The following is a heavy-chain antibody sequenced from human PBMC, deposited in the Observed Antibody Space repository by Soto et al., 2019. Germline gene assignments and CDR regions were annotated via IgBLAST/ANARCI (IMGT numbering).Heavy chain of an antibody. V-gene: IGHV3-74*01. Sequence: EVQLVESGGGLVQPGGSLRLSCAASGFTFSSYWMHWVRQAPGKGLVWVSRINSDGSSTSYADSVKGRFTISRDNAKNTLYLQMNSLRAEDTAVYYCAREHIVATMYAASGTDYWGQGTLVTVSS. CDR3: AREHIVATMYAASGTDY. CDR2: INSDGSST. CDR1: GFTFSSYW. D-gene: IGHD5-12*01. J-gene: IGHJ4*02.